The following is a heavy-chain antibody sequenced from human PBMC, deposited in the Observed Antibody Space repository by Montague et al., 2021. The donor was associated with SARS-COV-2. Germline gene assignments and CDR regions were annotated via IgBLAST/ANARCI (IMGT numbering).Heavy chain of an antibody. CDR1: GGSFSGYC. Sequence: SETLSLTCAVYGGSFSGYCWSWIRQPPGKGLEWIGEINHSGSTNXNPSLKSRVTISVDTSKNQFSLKLSSVTAADTAVYYCARGSRQWLVRPPHYYYFDYWGQGTLVTVSS. CDR3: ARGSRQWLVRPPHYYYFDY. CDR2: INHSGST. V-gene: IGHV4-34*01. D-gene: IGHD6-19*01. J-gene: IGHJ4*02.